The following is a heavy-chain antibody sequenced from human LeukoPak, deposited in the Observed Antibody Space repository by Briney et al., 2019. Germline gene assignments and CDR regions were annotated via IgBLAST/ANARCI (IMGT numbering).Heavy chain of an antibody. J-gene: IGHJ4*02. CDR1: GGTFSSYT. Sequence: SSEKVSCKASGGTFSSYTISWVRQAPGQGLEWMGRIIPILGIANYAQKFQGRVTIAADKSTSTAYMELSSLRSEDTAVYYCARDLVVVPAAIRLVYEGVFDYRGEGTLVTVSS. CDR2: IIPILGIA. CDR3: ARDLVVVPAAIRLVYEGVFDY. V-gene: IGHV1-69*04. D-gene: IGHD2-2*02.